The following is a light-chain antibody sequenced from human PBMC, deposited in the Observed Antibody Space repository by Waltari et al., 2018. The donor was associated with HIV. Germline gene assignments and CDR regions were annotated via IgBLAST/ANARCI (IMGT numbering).Light chain of an antibody. CDR3: CSYADTYAWV. Sequence: QSALTQPRSVSGSPGQSVTISCTGTTSDVGGYDYVYWFQRHPGKAPKLMIYDVRKRPSGVSDRCSGSKSGNTASLTISGLQAEDEADYFCCSYADTYAWVFGGGTKLTVL. CDR1: TSDVGGYDY. J-gene: IGLJ3*02. CDR2: DVR. V-gene: IGLV2-11*01.